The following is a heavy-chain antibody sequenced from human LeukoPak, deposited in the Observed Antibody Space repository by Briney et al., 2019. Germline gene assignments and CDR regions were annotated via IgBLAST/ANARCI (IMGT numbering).Heavy chain of an antibody. CDR1: GFTFSSYG. Sequence: GGSLRLSCAASGFTFSSYGMHWVRQAPGKGLEWVAFIRYDGSNKYYADSVKGRFTISRDNSKNTLYLQMNSLRAEDTAVYYCAKDRRSSTSWRSPDYWGQGTLVTVSS. CDR3: AKDRRSSTSWRSPDY. V-gene: IGHV3-30*02. D-gene: IGHD2-2*01. CDR2: IRYDGSNK. J-gene: IGHJ4*02.